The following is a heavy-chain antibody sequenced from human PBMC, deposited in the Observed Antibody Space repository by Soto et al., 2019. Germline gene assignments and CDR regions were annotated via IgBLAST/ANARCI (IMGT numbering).Heavy chain of an antibody. CDR3: ARDIGSGSSDYYYYGMDV. CDR2: IYYSGST. V-gene: IGHV4-30-4*01. D-gene: IGHD3-10*01. Sequence: SETLSLTCTVSGGSISSGDFYWSWIRQPPGKGLEWIGYIYYSGSTYYNPSLKSRVTISVDTSKNQFSLKLSSVTAADTAVYYCARDIGSGSSDYYYYGMDVWGQGTTVTVSS. J-gene: IGHJ6*02. CDR1: GGSISSGDFY.